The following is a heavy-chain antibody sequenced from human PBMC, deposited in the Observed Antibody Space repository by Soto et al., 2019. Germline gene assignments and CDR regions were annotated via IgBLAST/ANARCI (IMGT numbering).Heavy chain of an antibody. CDR3: ARIQNYGSGSDNWFDP. D-gene: IGHD3-10*01. CDR1: GFSLSTSGMC. J-gene: IGHJ5*02. CDR2: IDWDDDK. Sequence: SGPTLVNPTQALTLTCTFSGFSLSTSGMCVSWIRQPPGKALEWLALIDWDDDKYYSTSLKTRLTISKDTSKNQVVLTMTNMDPVDTATYYCARIQNYGSGSDNWFDPWGQGTLVTVSS. V-gene: IGHV2-70*01.